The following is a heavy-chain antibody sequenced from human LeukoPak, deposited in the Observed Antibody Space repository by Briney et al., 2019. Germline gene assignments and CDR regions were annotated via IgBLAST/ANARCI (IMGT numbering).Heavy chain of an antibody. J-gene: IGHJ3*02. V-gene: IGHV1-18*01. CDR2: ISGYNGDT. CDR1: GYTFTSYA. D-gene: IGHD3-22*01. Sequence: GTSVKVSCKASGYTFTSYAITWVRQAPGQGLEWMGRISGYNGDTQYAQKIQASVTVTSDTSTSTAYMELRSLRSDDTAVYYCARVSYYYDSSGYWVDAFDIWGQGTMVAVSP. CDR3: ARVSYYYDSSGYWVDAFDI.